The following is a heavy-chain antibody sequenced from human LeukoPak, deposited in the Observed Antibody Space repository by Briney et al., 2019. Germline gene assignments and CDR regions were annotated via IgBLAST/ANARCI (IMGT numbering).Heavy chain of an antibody. D-gene: IGHD1-26*01. CDR2: ISNSSRST. V-gene: IGHV3-23*01. J-gene: IGHJ3*02. Sequence: GGSLRLSCVASGFIFSSYGMSWVRQAPGKGLEWVSAISNSSRSTFYADSVKGRYTISRDNSKNTLYLQMNSLRAEDTAVYYCARGGSYLSAFDIWGQGTMVTVSS. CDR3: ARGGSYLSAFDI. CDR1: GFIFSSYG.